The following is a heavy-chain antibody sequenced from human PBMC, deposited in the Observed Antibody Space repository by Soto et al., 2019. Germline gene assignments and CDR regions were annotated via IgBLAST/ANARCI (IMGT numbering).Heavy chain of an antibody. V-gene: IGHV1-24*01. CDR2: FDPEDGET. CDR3: ATIGPGYCSGGSCYWFAP. CDR1: GYTLTELS. Sequence: ASVKVSCKISGYTLTELSMHWVRQAPGKGLEWMGGFDPEDGETIYAQKFQGRVTMTEDTSTDTAYMELSSLRSEDTAVYYCATIGPGYCSGGSCYWFAPWGQGTLVTVSS. J-gene: IGHJ5*02. D-gene: IGHD2-15*01.